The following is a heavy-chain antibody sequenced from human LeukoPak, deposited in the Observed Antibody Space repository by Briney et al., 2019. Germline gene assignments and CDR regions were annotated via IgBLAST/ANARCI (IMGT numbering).Heavy chain of an antibody. CDR3: ARGPTISETGYFDY. D-gene: IGHD1-1*01. CDR1: GGSFSRYY. Sequence: SETLSLTCAVYGGSFSRYYWSWIRQTPGKGLEWIAEINHRGDTNYNPSVKSRVTISVDTSKNQFSLKVTSLTAADTAVYFCARGPTISETGYFDYWGQGTLVTVSS. V-gene: IGHV4-34*01. CDR2: INHRGDT. J-gene: IGHJ4*03.